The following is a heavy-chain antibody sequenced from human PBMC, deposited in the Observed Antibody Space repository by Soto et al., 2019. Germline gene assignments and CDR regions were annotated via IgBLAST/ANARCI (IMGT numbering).Heavy chain of an antibody. Sequence: SETLSLTCAFYGGSFSGYYWSWIRQPPGKGLEWIGEINHSGSTNYNPSLKSRVTISVDTSKNQFSLKLSSVTAADTAVYYCARLGDYGDYGLNLVTSWGQGTLVTVSS. D-gene: IGHD4-17*01. CDR1: GGSFSGYY. J-gene: IGHJ4*02. V-gene: IGHV4-34*01. CDR3: ARLGDYGDYGLNLVTS. CDR2: INHSGST.